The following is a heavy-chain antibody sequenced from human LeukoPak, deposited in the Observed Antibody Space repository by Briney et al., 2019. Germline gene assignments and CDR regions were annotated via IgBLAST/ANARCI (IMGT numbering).Heavy chain of an antibody. CDR3: ARGPYSSSWYHYYYMDV. V-gene: IGHV1-8*01. J-gene: IGHJ6*03. Sequence: ASVKVSCKASGYTFTSYDINWVRQATGQGLEWMGRMNPNSGNTGYAQKFQGRVTMTRNTSISTAYMELSSLRSEDTAVYYCARGPYSSSWYHYYYMDVWGKGTTVTVSS. CDR2: MNPNSGNT. CDR1: GYTFTSYD. D-gene: IGHD6-13*01.